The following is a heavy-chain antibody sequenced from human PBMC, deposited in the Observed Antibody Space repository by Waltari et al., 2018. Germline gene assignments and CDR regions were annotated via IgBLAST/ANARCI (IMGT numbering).Heavy chain of an antibody. CDR1: GDSISGSPNY. Sequence: QMALQESGPRLVKPSETLSLTCNVSGDSISGSPNYWAWLRQPPGKNLQGIGSNYYSGTTYYNPSLKGRFAISVDTSRNQFSLNVNSVTAADTGIYYCARQLRFVDWIPRYFDSWGRGTLATVSS. J-gene: IGHJ4*02. D-gene: IGHD3-3*01. V-gene: IGHV4-39*01. CDR3: ARQLRFVDWIPRYFDS. CDR2: NYYSGTT.